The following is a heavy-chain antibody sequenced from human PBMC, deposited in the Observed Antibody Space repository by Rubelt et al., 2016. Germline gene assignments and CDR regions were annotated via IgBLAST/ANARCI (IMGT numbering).Heavy chain of an antibody. D-gene: IGHD5-18*01. Sequence: QVQLQQWGAGLLKPSETLSLTCAVYGGSFSGYYWSWIRQPAGKGLEWIGRIYTTGSTNYNPPLKSRVTMSVDTSKNHFSLKLSSVTAADTAVYYCARGGYSYGDYFDYWGQGTLVTVSS. CDR1: GGSFSGYY. CDR3: ARGGYSYGDYFDY. CDR2: IYTTGST. V-gene: IGHV4-59*10. J-gene: IGHJ4*02.